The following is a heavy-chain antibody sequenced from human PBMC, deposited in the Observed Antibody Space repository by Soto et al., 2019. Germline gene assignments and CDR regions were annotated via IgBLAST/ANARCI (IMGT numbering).Heavy chain of an antibody. CDR2: ISGSGGST. V-gene: IGHV3-23*01. CDR3: AKAGRLGELSLYGFDY. CDR1: GFTFSSYA. Sequence: GGSLRLSCAASGFTFSSYAMSWVRQAPGKGLEWVSAISGSGGSTYYADSVKGRFTISRDNSKNTLYLQMNSLRAEDTAVYYCAKAGRLGELSLYGFDYWGQGTLVTVFS. D-gene: IGHD3-16*02. J-gene: IGHJ4*02.